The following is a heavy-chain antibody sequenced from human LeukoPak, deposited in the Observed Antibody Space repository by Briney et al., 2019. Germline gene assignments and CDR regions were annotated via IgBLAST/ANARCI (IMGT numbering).Heavy chain of an antibody. J-gene: IGHJ4*02. Sequence: GGSLRLSCAASGFTFSSYGMHWVRQAPGKGLEWVAVIYYDGSRRLYADSVKGRFTISRDNTKNSLYLQMNSLRAEDTAVYYCARGSRSSGWHYFDYWGQGTLVTVSS. CDR3: ARGSRSSGWHYFDY. CDR1: GFTFSSYG. CDR2: IYYDGSRR. V-gene: IGHV3-33*01. D-gene: IGHD6-19*01.